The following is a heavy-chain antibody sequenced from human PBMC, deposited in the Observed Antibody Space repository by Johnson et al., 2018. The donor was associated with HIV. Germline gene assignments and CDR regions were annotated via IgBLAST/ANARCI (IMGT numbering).Heavy chain of an antibody. Sequence: VQLVESGGGVVQPGRSLRLSCAASGFSVIRYYMFWVRQAPGMGLEWVSLLYSDVRAEYADSVKGRFTISRDNSKNTLYLQMDSLRPEDTAVYYCAKIWGDIAATGDAFDIWGQGTMVTVSS. CDR1: GFSVIRYY. J-gene: IGHJ3*02. V-gene: IGHV3-66*02. CDR3: AKIWGDIAATGDAFDI. D-gene: IGHD5-12*01. CDR2: LYSDVRA.